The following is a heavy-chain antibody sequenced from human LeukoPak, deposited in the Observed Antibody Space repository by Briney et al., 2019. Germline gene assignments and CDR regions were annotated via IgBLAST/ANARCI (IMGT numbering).Heavy chain of an antibody. V-gene: IGHV3-48*01. J-gene: IGHJ4*02. CDR3: ARDRGAVDY. CDR2: ISSDSSTI. Sequence: GGSLRLSCAASGFTFSSYAMNWVRRAPGKGLEWLSYISSDSSTIYDADSVKGRFTISRDNARNLLFLQMNSLRAEDTALYYCARDRGAVDYWGQGTLVTVSS. CDR1: GFTFSSYA.